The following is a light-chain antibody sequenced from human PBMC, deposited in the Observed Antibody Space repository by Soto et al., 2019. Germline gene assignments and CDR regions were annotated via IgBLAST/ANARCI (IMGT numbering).Light chain of an antibody. Sequence: EIVMTQSPATLSVSPGERATLSCRASRSVSSNLARYQQKPGQAPRLLIYDASNRATGIPARFSGSGSGTDFTLTISSLEPEDFAVYYCQQRSNWPITFGQGTRLEIK. V-gene: IGKV3-11*01. CDR3: QQRSNWPIT. J-gene: IGKJ5*01. CDR1: RSVSSN. CDR2: DAS.